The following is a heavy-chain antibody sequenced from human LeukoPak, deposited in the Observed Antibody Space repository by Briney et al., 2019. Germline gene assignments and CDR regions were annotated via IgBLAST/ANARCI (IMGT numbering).Heavy chain of an antibody. Sequence: GASVTVSCKASGYTFNHHGISWVRQAPGQGLEWMGWISCYNGDTNYAQNLQGRVTMSTDTSTSTAYMELTGLRSDDTAVYYCVRDPTNTSGRYAYFDYWGQGTLVTVSS. V-gene: IGHV1-18*01. CDR3: VRDPTNTSGRYAYFDY. CDR1: GYTFNHHG. J-gene: IGHJ4*02. CDR2: ISCYNGDT. D-gene: IGHD6-19*01.